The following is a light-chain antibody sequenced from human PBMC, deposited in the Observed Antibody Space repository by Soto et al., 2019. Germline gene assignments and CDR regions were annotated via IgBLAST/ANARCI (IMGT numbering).Light chain of an antibody. CDR2: TNN. CDR1: TSNIGSHT. V-gene: IGLV1-44*01. Sequence: QPVLTQPPSASGTPGQRVTISCSGSTSNIGSHTVNWYQHVPGTAPKLLITTNNQRPSGVPDRFSGFKSGSSASLVISGLQSDDEADYYCATWDDSLKGVFGTGTKLTVL. J-gene: IGLJ1*01. CDR3: ATWDDSLKGV.